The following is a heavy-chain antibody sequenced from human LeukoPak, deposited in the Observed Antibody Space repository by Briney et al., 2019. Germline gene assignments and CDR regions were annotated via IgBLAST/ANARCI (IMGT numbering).Heavy chain of an antibody. CDR1: GLTFSNAW. CDR2: IKSKTDGGTT. CDR3: TRADSGYGAWY. Sequence: PGGSLRLSCAASGLTFSNAWMSWVRQAPGKGLEWVGRIKSKTDGGTTDYAVPVKGRFTVSRDDSKNTLYLQMNSLKTEDTAVYYCTRADSGYGAWYWGQGTLVTVSS. J-gene: IGHJ4*02. V-gene: IGHV3-15*01. D-gene: IGHD5-12*01.